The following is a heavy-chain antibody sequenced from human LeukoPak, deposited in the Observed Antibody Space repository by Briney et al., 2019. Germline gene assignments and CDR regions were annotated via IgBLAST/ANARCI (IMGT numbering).Heavy chain of an antibody. J-gene: IGHJ6*02. D-gene: IGHD2-2*01. Sequence: PRGSLRLSCAASGFTFSSYAMSWVRQAPGKGLEWVSAISGSGGSTYYADSVKGRFTISRDNSKNTLYLQMNSLRAEDTAVYYCAKGLRYCSSTSCYAPPYYYYGMDVWGQGTTVTVSS. CDR1: GFTFSSYA. CDR2: ISGSGGST. CDR3: AKGLRYCSSTSCYAPPYYYYGMDV. V-gene: IGHV3-23*01.